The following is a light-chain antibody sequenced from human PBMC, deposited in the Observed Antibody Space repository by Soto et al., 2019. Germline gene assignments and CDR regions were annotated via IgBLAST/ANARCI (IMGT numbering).Light chain of an antibody. CDR1: SSTVGGFNV. CDR3: CSYVGATTYV. Sequence: QSALTQPASVSGSPGQSITISCTGTSSTVGGFNVVSWYQQHPGKAPKVIIYEGIKRPSGVSNRFSGSNSGSTASLTISGLLAEDEADYYCCSYVGATTYVFGTGTKLTVL. CDR2: EGI. J-gene: IGLJ1*01. V-gene: IGLV2-23*01.